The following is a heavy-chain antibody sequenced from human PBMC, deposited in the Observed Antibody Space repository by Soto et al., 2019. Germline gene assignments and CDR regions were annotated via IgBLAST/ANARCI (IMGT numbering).Heavy chain of an antibody. J-gene: IGHJ6*02. CDR1: GYTFTSYA. Sequence: ASVKVSCKASGYTFTSYAMHWVRQAPGQRLEWMGWINAGNGNTKYSQKFQGRVTITRDTSASKAYMELSSLRSEDTAVYYCAGPPRGAAAGTNYYYYYGMDVWGQGTTVTVSS. D-gene: IGHD6-13*01. CDR2: INAGNGNT. CDR3: AGPPRGAAAGTNYYYYYGMDV. V-gene: IGHV1-3*01.